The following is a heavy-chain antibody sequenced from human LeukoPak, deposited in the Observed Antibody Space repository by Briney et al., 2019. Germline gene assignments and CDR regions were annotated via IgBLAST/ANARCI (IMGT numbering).Heavy chain of an antibody. J-gene: IGHJ3*02. CDR2: IYYSGST. CDR3: ARADLGERQVGAFDI. V-gene: IGHV4-38-2*02. D-gene: IGHD1-1*01. CDR1: GYSISTGYY. Sequence: PSETLSLTCTVSGYSISTGYYWGCSRQPPGKGLEWIGSIYYSGSTYYNPSLKSRVTISVDTSKNQFSLKLSSVTAADTAVYYCARADLGERQVGAFDIWGQGTMVTVSS.